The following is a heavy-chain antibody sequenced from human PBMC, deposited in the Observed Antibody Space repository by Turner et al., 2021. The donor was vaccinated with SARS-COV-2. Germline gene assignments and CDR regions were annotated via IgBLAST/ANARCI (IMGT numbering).Heavy chain of an antibody. D-gene: IGHD2-2*01. Sequence: QVQLVQSGAEVKTPGSSVKLSCTPSGATFSTYAISWVRQAPGQGLEWMGGIIPILGIPNYAQKFEGRVTITADNSTSTAYMELSSLRSEDTAVYYCARDAPHCTSTSCYVNWGQGTLVTVSS. CDR3: ARDAPHCTSTSCYVN. CDR2: IIPILGIP. CDR1: GATFSTYA. V-gene: IGHV1-69*10. J-gene: IGHJ4*02.